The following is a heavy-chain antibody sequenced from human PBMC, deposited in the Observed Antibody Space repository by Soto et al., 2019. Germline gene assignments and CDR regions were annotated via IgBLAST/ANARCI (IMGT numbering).Heavy chain of an antibody. CDR3: AKDGDYGDYYGSFYYFDY. CDR1: GFTFSSYA. J-gene: IGHJ4*02. CDR2: ISGSGGGT. V-gene: IGHV3-23*01. D-gene: IGHD4-17*01. Sequence: EVQLLESGGGLVQPGGSLRLSCAASGFTFSSYAMSWVRQAPGKGLEWVSAISGSGGGTYYADSVKGRFTISRDNSKNTLYLQMNSLRAEDTAVYYCAKDGDYGDYYGSFYYFDYWGQGTLVTVSS.